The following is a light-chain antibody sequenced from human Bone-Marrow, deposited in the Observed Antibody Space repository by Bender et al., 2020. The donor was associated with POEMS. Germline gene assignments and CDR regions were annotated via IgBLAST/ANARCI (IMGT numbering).Light chain of an antibody. CDR3: AAWDAGLSGGV. J-gene: IGLJ3*02. V-gene: IGLV1-44*01. Sequence: QSVLTQPPSASGTPGQRVTISCSGSNSNIGTNAVNWYQQFPGTAPKLLIYSDNQRPSGVPDRFYAFKSGTSASLAVSGLQSGDEADYYWAAWDAGLSGGVFGGGTKLTVL. CDR2: SDN. CDR1: NSNIGTNA.